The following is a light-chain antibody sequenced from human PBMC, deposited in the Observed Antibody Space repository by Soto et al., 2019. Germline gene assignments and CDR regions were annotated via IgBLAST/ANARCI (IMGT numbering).Light chain of an antibody. V-gene: IGKV3-20*01. CDR3: QHYGGSPLYS. J-gene: IGKJ2*03. CDR2: DAS. Sequence: EIVLTQSPGTLALSPGERATLSCRASQTFGSNHLAWYQQKPGQAPRLLIYDASNRATGIPDKFSGSGSGADFTLTISRLEPEDSAIYYCQHYGGSPLYSFGQGTKLEIK. CDR1: QTFGSNH.